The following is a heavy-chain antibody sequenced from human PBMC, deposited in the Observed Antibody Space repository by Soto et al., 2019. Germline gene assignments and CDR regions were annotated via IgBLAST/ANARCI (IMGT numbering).Heavy chain of an antibody. CDR2: IIRNSNYK. CDR1: GFTLKNYS. J-gene: IGHJ5*02. Sequence: DVQLVESGGGLVKPGGSLRLSCAASGFTLKNYSMTWVRQAPGKGLEWVSSIIRNSNYKYYADSLEARFTKSRDNAKNAMYLQMSRLRAEDTAVYYCARARSTPWSGTTRGWFDPWGRGTLVTVAS. CDR3: ARARSTPWSGTTRGWFDP. D-gene: IGHD1-1*01. V-gene: IGHV3-21*06.